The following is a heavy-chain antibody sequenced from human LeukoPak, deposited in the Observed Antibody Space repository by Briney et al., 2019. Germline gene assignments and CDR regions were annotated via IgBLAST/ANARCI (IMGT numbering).Heavy chain of an antibody. V-gene: IGHV3-7*05. CDR1: GFTFSYYW. J-gene: IGHJ4*02. CDR2: IKQDGSEK. CDR3: AKISGSGSSHSDS. D-gene: IGHD3-10*01. Sequence: PGGSLRLSCAASGFTFSYYWMGWVRQAPGKGLEWVANIKQDGSEKYYVDSVRGRFTISRDNSKNTLYLLMNTLRGDDTAVCYCAKISGSGSSHSDSWGQGTLVTVSS.